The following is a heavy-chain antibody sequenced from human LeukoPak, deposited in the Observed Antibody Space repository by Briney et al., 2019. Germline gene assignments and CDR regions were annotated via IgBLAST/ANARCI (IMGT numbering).Heavy chain of an antibody. CDR2: IYHSGST. CDR3: ASDLGYCSSTSCYTGILDY. D-gene: IGHD2-2*02. V-gene: IGHV4-38-2*01. Sequence: SETLSLTCAVSGYSISSGYYWGWIRQPPGKGLEWIGSIYHSGSTYYNPSLKSRVTIPVDTSKNQFSLKLSSVTAADTAVYYCASDLGYCSSTSCYTGILDYWGQGTLVTVSS. J-gene: IGHJ4*02. CDR1: GYSISSGYY.